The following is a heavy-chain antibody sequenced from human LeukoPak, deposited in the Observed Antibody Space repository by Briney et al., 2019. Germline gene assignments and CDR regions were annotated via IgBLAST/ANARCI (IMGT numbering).Heavy chain of an antibody. V-gene: IGHV4-59*01. Sequence: KPSETLSLTCSVSGASISSYYWNWIRQPPGKGLEWIGYMFYSGSTHYNPSLKSRVTISLDTSKNHFSLKLSSVTAADTAVYYCARAGSGDAFDIWGQGTMVTVSS. D-gene: IGHD3-10*01. CDR2: MFYSGST. CDR1: GASISSYY. J-gene: IGHJ3*02. CDR3: ARAGSGDAFDI.